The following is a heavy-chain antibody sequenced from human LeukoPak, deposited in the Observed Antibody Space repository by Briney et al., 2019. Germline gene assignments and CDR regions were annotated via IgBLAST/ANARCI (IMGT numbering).Heavy chain of an antibody. D-gene: IGHD6-13*01. Sequence: GGSLRLSCAASGFTLSSYWMHWVRQAPGKGLVWVSRINSDGSSTIYADSVKGRFTISRDNAKNTLYLQMNSLRAEDTAVYYCARVRGIAAVYYYGMDVWGQGTTVTVSS. V-gene: IGHV3-74*01. CDR1: GFTLSSYW. CDR3: ARVRGIAAVYYYGMDV. J-gene: IGHJ6*02. CDR2: INSDGSST.